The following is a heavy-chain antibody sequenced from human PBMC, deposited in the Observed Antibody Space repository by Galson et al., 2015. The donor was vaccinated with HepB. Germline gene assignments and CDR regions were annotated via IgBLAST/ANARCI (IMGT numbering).Heavy chain of an antibody. CDR1: GFIFSNYG. CDR3: ARGIYSSYDSDY. J-gene: IGHJ4*02. CDR2: ISSSSSYI. Sequence: SLRLSCAASGFIFSNYGMNWVRQAPGKGLEWVSSISSSSSYIYYADSVKGRFTISRDNAKNPLYLQMNSLRAEDTAVYYCARGIYSSYDSDYWGQGTLVTVS. D-gene: IGHD5-12*01. V-gene: IGHV3-21*01.